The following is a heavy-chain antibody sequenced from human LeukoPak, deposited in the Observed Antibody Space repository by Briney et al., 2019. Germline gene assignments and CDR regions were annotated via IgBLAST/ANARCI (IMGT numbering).Heavy chain of an antibody. CDR1: GFTLSGSA. CDR3: TRAMTTVTTEDY. CDR2: IRSKANSYAT. Sequence: PGGSLRLSCAASGFTLSGSAMHWVRQASGKGLEWVGRIRSKANSYATAYAASVKGRFTISRDDSKNTAYLQMNSLKTEDTAVYYCTRAMTTVTTEDYWGQGTLVTVSS. D-gene: IGHD4-17*01. V-gene: IGHV3-73*01. J-gene: IGHJ4*02.